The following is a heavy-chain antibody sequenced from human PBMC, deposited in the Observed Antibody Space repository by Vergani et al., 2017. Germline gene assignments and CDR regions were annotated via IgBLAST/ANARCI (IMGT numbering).Heavy chain of an antibody. CDR1: GFTFSSYG. CDR2: IWYDGSNK. J-gene: IGHJ4*02. V-gene: IGHV3-33*01. Sequence: QVQLVESGGGVVQPGRSLRLSCAASGFTFSSYGMHWVRQAPGQGLEWVAIIWYDGSNKYYADSVKGRFTISRDNSKNTLYLQMNSLRAEDTAVYYCARGASNYDFWSGYLYYFDYWGQGTLVTVSS. CDR3: ARGASNYDFWSGYLYYFDY. D-gene: IGHD3-3*01.